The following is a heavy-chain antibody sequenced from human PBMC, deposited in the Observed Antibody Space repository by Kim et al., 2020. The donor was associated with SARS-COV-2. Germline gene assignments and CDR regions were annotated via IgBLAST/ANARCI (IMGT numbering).Heavy chain of an antibody. D-gene: IGHD3-10*01. J-gene: IGHJ4*02. CDR1: GGSLINYY. CDR2: ISGSGNT. Sequence: SETLSLTCTVSGGSLINYYWSYIRQPAGRGLEWIGRISGSGNTNYNPSLKGRVTLSLDKAKNQFSLKLSSVTAADTAVYYCARERGPRYFDYWGQGTLVTVSS. CDR3: ARERGPRYFDY. V-gene: IGHV4-4*07.